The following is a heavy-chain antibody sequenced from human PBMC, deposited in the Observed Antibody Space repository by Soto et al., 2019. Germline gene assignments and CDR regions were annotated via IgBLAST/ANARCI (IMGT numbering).Heavy chain of an antibody. V-gene: IGHV3-30*18. J-gene: IGHJ5*02. D-gene: IGHD6-19*01. CDR3: AKDPSGGWTNWFDP. CDR1: GFTFSSYG. Sequence: GGSLRLSCAASGFTFSSYGMHWVRQAPGKGLEWVAVISYDGSNKYYADSVKGRFTISRDNSKNTLYLQMNSLRAEDTAVYYCAKDPSGGWTNWFDPWGQGTRVTVSS. CDR2: ISYDGSNK.